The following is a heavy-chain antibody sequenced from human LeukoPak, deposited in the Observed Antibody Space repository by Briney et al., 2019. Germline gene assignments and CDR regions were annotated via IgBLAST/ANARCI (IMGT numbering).Heavy chain of an antibody. CDR3: ARDSGSYPNYFDY. V-gene: IGHV4-31*03. Sequence: PSQTLSLTCTVSGGSISSGGYYWSWIRQHPGKGQEWIGYIYYSGSTYYNPSLKSRVTISVDTSKNQFSLKLSSVTAADTAVYYCARDSGSYPNYFDYWGQGTLVTVSS. CDR1: GGSISSGGYY. CDR2: IYYSGST. D-gene: IGHD1-26*01. J-gene: IGHJ4*02.